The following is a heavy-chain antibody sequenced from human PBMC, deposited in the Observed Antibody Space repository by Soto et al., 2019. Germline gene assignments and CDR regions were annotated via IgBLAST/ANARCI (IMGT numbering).Heavy chain of an antibody. CDR3: VRMTSMMYFFDH. Sequence: GGSLRLSCSGYGFIFSIYAIHWVRQAPGKGLEYVSFISIDGSRTHYADSVKGRFTISRDNSNNTVFLQMTGLTPADTALYYCVRMTSMMYFFDHWGQGAQVTVSS. CDR1: GFIFSIYA. CDR2: ISIDGSRT. V-gene: IGHV3-64D*08. D-gene: IGHD4-17*01. J-gene: IGHJ4*02.